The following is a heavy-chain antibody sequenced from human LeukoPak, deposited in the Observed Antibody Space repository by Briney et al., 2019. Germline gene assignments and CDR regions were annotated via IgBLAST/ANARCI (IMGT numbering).Heavy chain of an antibody. CDR3: ARGGNRSMDPDDAFDI. Sequence: SVKVSCKASGGTFSSYAISWVRQAPGQGIEWMGGIIPIFGTANYAQKFQGRVTITADKSTSTAYMELSSLRSEDTAVYYCARGGNRSMDPDDAFDIWGQGTMVTVSS. CDR1: GGTFSSYA. CDR2: IIPIFGTA. J-gene: IGHJ3*02. V-gene: IGHV1-69*06. D-gene: IGHD4-23*01.